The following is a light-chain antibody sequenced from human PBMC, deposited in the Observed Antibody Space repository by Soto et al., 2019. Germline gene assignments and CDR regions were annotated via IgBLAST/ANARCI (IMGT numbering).Light chain of an antibody. Sequence: EIQITQAPPTLSASVGARVTITCRASQSISSWLAWYQQKPGKAPKLLIYDASSLESGVPSRFSAILYGTAGNLNLRSLKTDDGSTDEGQQYNRYSPTFCQGTKVEI. CDR3: QQYNRYSPT. V-gene: IGKV1-5*01. CDR1: QSISSW. J-gene: IGKJ1*01. CDR2: DAS.